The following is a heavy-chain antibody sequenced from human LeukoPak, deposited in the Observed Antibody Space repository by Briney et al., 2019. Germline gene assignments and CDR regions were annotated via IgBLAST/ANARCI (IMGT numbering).Heavy chain of an antibody. CDR2: IYYSGST. V-gene: IGHV4-39*07. CDR3: ARHSGTYPGAFDI. J-gene: IGHJ3*02. CDR1: GGSISSSSYY. D-gene: IGHD1-26*01. Sequence: PSETLSLTCTVSGGSISSSSYYWGWIRQPPGKGLEWIGSIYYSGSTYYNPSLKSRVTISVDTSKNQFSLKLSSVTAADTAVYYCARHSGTYPGAFDIWGQGTMVTVSS.